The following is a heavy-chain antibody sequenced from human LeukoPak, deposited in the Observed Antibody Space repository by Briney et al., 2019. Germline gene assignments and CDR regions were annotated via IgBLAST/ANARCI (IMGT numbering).Heavy chain of an antibody. CDR3: TRLISRGSDYNYVDD. CDR2: IYPADSDT. CDR1: GYRFTNYH. Sequence: GESLKISCKGSGYRFTNYHIGWVRQMPGKGLEWMGIIYPADSDTRYRPTFRGQVTISVDKSINTAYLQWSSLKASDTAMYYCTRLISRGSDYNYVDDWGQGTLVTVSS. D-gene: IGHD5-24*01. V-gene: IGHV5-51*01. J-gene: IGHJ4*02.